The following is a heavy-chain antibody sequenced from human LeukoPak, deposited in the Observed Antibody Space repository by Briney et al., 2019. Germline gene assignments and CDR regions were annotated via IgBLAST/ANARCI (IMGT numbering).Heavy chain of an antibody. Sequence: SGTLSLTCAVSGGSISSSNWWSWVRQPPGKGLEWIGEIYHSGSTNYNPSLKSRVTISVDKSENQSSLKLSSVTAADTAVYYCARYCSSTSCYAAFDYWGQGTLVTVSS. J-gene: IGHJ4*02. D-gene: IGHD2-2*01. CDR3: ARYCSSTSCYAAFDY. V-gene: IGHV4-4*02. CDR1: GGSISSSNW. CDR2: IYHSGST.